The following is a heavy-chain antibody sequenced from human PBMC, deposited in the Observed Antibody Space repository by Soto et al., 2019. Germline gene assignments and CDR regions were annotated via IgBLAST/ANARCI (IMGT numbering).Heavy chain of an antibody. CDR1: GFTFSSYW. CDR2: INSDWSRT. J-gene: IGHJ6*02. V-gene: IGHV3-74*01. D-gene: IGHD3-3*01. Sequence: EVQLVESGGGLVPPGGSLRLSFAASGFTFSSYWMHWGRQAPGKGLEWVSRINSDWSRTNYAESVKGRFTITRDNAKNPLYLQMNSLRAEDTAVYYCARDEPNYDFWRSGLDVWGQGTTVSVSS. CDR3: ARDEPNYDFWRSGLDV.